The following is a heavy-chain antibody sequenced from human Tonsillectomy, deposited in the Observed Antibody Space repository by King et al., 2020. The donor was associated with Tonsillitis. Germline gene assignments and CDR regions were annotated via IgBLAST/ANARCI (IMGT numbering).Heavy chain of an antibody. J-gene: IGHJ4*02. CDR2: IRSKPYVGTT. V-gene: IGHV3-49*01. Sequence: VQLVESGGGLVQPGRSLRLSCTGSGFTFGDLTMSWFRQAPGKGLDWVGFIRSKPYVGTTEYAASVKGRFTFSRDGSKSIAYLQMNSLKTEDTAVYYCSREDDFWSGYSNWGQGTLVTVSS. D-gene: IGHD3-3*01. CDR3: SREDDFWSGYSN. CDR1: GFTFGDLT.